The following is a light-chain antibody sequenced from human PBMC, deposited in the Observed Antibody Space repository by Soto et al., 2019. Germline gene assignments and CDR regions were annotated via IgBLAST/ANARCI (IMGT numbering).Light chain of an antibody. Sequence: MKNSRSTASGSVEDRVTITCRASQTISNWLAWYQQRPGTAPKVLIYHASNLQSGVPSMFSGSGSGTEFTLAIGSLPPDDFATKNCPPHHIYAFAQGTQVEIK. CDR1: QTISNW. CDR3: PPHHIYA. V-gene: IGKV1-5*01. J-gene: IGKJ1*01. CDR2: HAS.